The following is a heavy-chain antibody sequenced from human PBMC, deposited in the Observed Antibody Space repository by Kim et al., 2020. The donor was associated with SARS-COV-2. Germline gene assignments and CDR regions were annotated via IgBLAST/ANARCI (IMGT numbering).Heavy chain of an antibody. CDR1: GFTFSGSA. Sequence: GGSLRLSCAASGFTFSGSAMHWVRQASGKGLEWVGRIRSKANSYATAYAASVKGRFTISRDDSKNTAYLQMNSLKTEDTAVYYCTRLTSSSWYRVDYYYGMDVWGQGTTVTVSS. CDR2: IRSKANSYAT. J-gene: IGHJ6*02. CDR3: TRLTSSSWYRVDYYYGMDV. V-gene: IGHV3-73*01. D-gene: IGHD6-13*01.